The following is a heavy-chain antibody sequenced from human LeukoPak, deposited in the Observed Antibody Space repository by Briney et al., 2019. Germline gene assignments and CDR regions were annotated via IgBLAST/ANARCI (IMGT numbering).Heavy chain of an antibody. Sequence: SETLSLTCAVSGGSISSGGYSWSWIRQPPGKGLEWIGYIYHSGSTYYNPSLKSRVTISVDRSKNQFSLKLSSVTAADTAVYYCARQKETIFGVVIGYFDYWGQGTLVTVSS. CDR1: GGSISSGGYS. CDR2: IYHSGST. V-gene: IGHV4-30-2*01. CDR3: ARQKETIFGVVIGYFDY. J-gene: IGHJ4*02. D-gene: IGHD3-3*01.